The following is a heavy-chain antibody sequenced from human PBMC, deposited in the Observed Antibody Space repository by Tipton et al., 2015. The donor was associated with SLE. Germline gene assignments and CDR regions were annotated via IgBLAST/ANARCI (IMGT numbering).Heavy chain of an antibody. CDR3: ARGPYDILTGYSDAFDI. V-gene: IGHV4-38-2*02. Sequence: TLSLTCTVSGYSISRGYYWGWIRQPPGKGLEWIGNIYHSGSDYYNPSLKSRVTISVDTSKNQFSLKLSSVTAADTAVYYCARGPYDILTGYSDAFDIWGQGTMVTVSS. CDR1: GYSISRGYY. D-gene: IGHD3-9*01. J-gene: IGHJ3*02. CDR2: IYHSGSD.